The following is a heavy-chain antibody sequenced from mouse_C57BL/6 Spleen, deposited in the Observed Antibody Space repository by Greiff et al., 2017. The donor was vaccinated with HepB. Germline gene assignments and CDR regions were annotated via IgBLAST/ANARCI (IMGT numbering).Heavy chain of an antibody. CDR2: ISYDGSN. J-gene: IGHJ3*01. CDR1: GYSITSGYY. D-gene: IGHD2-3*01. V-gene: IGHV3-6*01. CDR3: ATDGYHVRFAY. Sequence: EVQLVESGPGLVKPSQSLSLTCSVTGYSITSGYYWNWIRQFPGNKLEWMGYISYDGSNNYNPSLKNRISITRDTSKNQFFLKLNSVTTEDTATYYCATDGYHVRFAYWGQGTLVTVSA.